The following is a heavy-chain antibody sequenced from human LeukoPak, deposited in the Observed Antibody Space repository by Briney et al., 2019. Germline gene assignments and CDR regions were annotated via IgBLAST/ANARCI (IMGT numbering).Heavy chain of an antibody. J-gene: IGHJ4*02. Sequence: GASVKVPCKASGYSFTSYAINWVRQAPGQGLEWIGWISAYNGNTNYAQKLQGRVTLTTDRSTSTAYMDLRSLRSDDTAVYYCTRDRITEEGGHCDYWGQGTQVTVSS. CDR3: TRDRITEEGGHCDY. CDR2: ISAYNGNT. V-gene: IGHV1-18*01. D-gene: IGHD3-16*01. CDR1: GYSFTSYA.